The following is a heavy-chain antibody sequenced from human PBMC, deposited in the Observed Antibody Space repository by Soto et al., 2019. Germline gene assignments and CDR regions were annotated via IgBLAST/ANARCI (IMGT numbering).Heavy chain of an antibody. V-gene: IGHV1-18*01. Sequence: QVQLVQSGAEVKKPGASVKVSCKASGYTFTDYGISWVRQAPGQGLEWMGWISTYNGDTKYTQNFRGRVTMTADTSTTTAYMELTSPTSDDTAIYYCAREYCTSSSCYGSDFWGQGTLVTVSS. J-gene: IGHJ4*02. CDR2: ISTYNGDT. D-gene: IGHD2-2*01. CDR3: AREYCTSSSCYGSDF. CDR1: GYTFTDYG.